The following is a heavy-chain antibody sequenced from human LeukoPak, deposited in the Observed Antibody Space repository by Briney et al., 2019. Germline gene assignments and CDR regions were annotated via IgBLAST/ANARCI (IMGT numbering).Heavy chain of an antibody. V-gene: IGHV3-30*18. CDR1: GFTFSSYG. CDR3: AKGRILRTLAALPDY. D-gene: IGHD6-13*01. Sequence: GGSLRLSCAASGFTFSSYGMHWVRQAPGKGLEWVAVISYDGSNKYYADSVKGRFTISRDNSKNTLYLQMNSLRAEDTAVYYCAKGRILRTLAALPDYWGQGTLVTVSS. J-gene: IGHJ4*02. CDR2: ISYDGSNK.